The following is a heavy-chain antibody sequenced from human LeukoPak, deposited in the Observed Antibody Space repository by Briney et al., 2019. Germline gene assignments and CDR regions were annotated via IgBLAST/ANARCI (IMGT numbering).Heavy chain of an antibody. CDR3: ARVESSYDSSGYYSWFDP. Sequence: ASVKVSCKASGYTFTSYDINWVRQATGQGLEWMGWMNPNSGNTGYAQKFQGRVTMTRNASISTAYMELSSLRSEDTAVYYCARVESSYDSSGYYSWFDPWGQGTLVTVSS. J-gene: IGHJ5*02. V-gene: IGHV1-8*01. CDR1: GYTFTSYD. CDR2: MNPNSGNT. D-gene: IGHD3-22*01.